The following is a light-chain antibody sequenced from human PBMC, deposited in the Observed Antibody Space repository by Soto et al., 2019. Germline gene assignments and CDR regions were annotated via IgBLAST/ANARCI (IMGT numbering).Light chain of an antibody. V-gene: IGLV2-14*01. CDR2: EVS. CDR3: SSYTSSSTPYV. J-gene: IGLJ1*01. CDR1: SRDVGGYNY. Sequence: QSVLTPPASVSGSRGQSITISCTGTSRDVGGYNYVSWYQQHPGKAPELMIYEVSDRPSGVSNRFSGSKSGNTASLTISGLQAEDEADYYGSSYTSSSTPYVCGTGTKVTVL.